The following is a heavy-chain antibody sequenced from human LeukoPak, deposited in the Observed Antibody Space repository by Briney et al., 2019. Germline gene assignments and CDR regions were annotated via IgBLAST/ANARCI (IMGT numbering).Heavy chain of an antibody. CDR3: ARGKTTVTTSFFDY. D-gene: IGHD4-17*01. Sequence: PGGSLRLSCAASGFTVSSNYMSWVRQAPGKGLEWVAVIYSGGSTYYADSVKGRFTISRDNSKNTLYLQMNSLRAEDTAVYYCARGKTTVTTSFFDYWGQGTLVTVSS. CDR1: GFTVSSNY. J-gene: IGHJ4*02. V-gene: IGHV3-66*01. CDR2: IYSGGST.